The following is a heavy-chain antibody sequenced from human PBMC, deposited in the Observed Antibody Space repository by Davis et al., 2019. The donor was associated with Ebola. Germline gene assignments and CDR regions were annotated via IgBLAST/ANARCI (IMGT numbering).Heavy chain of an antibody. D-gene: IGHD6-19*01. CDR2: IKQDGSEK. Sequence: GESLKISCAASGFTFSSYWMSWVRQAPGKGLEWVANIKQDGSEKYYVDSVKGRFTISRDNAKNSLYLQMNSLRAEDTAGYYCAKDWGAVAGSWGQGTLVTVSS. CDR3: AKDWGAVAGS. CDR1: GFTFSSYW. J-gene: IGHJ4*02. V-gene: IGHV3-7*04.